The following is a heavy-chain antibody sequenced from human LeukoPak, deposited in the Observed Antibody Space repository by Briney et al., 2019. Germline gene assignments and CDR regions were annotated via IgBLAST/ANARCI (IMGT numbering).Heavy chain of an antibody. D-gene: IGHD2-2*01. CDR3: AREYQFDYGDY. CDR1: GFTFSSYS. CDR2: ISSSSSTI. V-gene: IGHV3-48*04. Sequence: GGSLRISCAASGFTFSSYSMNWVRQAPGKGLEWVSYISSSSSTIYYADSVKGRFTISRDNAKNSLYLQMNSLRAEDTAVYYCAREYQFDYGDYWGQGTLVTVSS. J-gene: IGHJ4*02.